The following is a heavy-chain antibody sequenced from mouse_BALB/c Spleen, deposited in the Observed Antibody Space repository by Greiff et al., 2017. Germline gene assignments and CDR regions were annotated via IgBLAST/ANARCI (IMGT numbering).Heavy chain of an antibody. J-gene: IGHJ2*01. CDR3: ARENYYGTSYYFDY. CDR1: GFTFSSYA. Sequence: EVKLMESGGGLVKPGGSLKLSCAASGFTFSSYAMSWVRQSPEKRLEWVAEISSGGSYTYYPDTVTGRFTISRDNAKNTLYLEMSSLRSEDTAMYYCARENYYGTSYYFDYWGQGTTLTVSS. CDR2: ISSGGSYT. D-gene: IGHD1-1*01. V-gene: IGHV5-9-4*01.